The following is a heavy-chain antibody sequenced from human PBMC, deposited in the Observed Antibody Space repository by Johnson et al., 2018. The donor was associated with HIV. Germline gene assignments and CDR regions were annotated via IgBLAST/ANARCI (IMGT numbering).Heavy chain of an antibody. CDR3: ARVALDAFDI. CDR1: GLSFSNFG. Sequence: VQLVESGGGVVQPGKSVTLSCVGSGLSFSNFGIHWVRQAPGKGLEWVSVIYSRGGTYYAGSVKGRFPISRKNAKNSLYLPMNGLGAGETALYYCARVALDAFDIWGQGTMVTVSS. CDR2: IYSRGGT. D-gene: IGHD5-12*01. V-gene: IGHV3-13*01. J-gene: IGHJ3*02.